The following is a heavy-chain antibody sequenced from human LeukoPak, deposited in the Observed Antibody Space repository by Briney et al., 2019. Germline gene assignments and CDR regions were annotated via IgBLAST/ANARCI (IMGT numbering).Heavy chain of an antibody. V-gene: IGHV1-18*01. CDR3: ARDRGGDYSDY. CDR2: ISAYNGNT. D-gene: IGHD3-10*01. Sequence: GASVKVSCKASGYTFSSNDINWVRQAPGQGLEWMGWISAYNGNTNYAQKLQGRVTMTTDTSTSTAYMELRSLRSDDTAVYYCARDRGGDYSDYWGQGPLATVSS. CDR1: GYTFSSND. J-gene: IGHJ4*02.